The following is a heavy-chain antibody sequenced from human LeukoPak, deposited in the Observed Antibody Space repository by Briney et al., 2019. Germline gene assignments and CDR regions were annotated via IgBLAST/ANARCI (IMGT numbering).Heavy chain of an antibody. CDR2: ISGSDGGT. D-gene: IGHD2-15*01. CDR3: AKGSMSYCSGRCYYFDY. CDR1: GFTFSSYA. J-gene: IGHJ4*02. V-gene: IGHV3-23*01. Sequence: PGGSLRLSCAASGFTFSSYAMSWVRQAPGKGLEWVSGISGSDGGTYIADSVRGRFTISRDNSKNTLYLQMDSLRAEDAAVYFCAKGSMSYCSGRCYYFDYWGQGTLVTVSS.